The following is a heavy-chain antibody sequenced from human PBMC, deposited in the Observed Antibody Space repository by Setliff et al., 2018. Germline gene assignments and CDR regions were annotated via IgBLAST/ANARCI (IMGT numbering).Heavy chain of an antibody. D-gene: IGHD4-17*01. CDR1: GFTFRTYS. V-gene: IGHV3-48*04. CDR2: ISTSSGTIKKDGSIK. J-gene: IGHJ4*02. Sequence: GGSLRLSCVASGFTFRTYSVNWVRQAPGKGLEWISYISTSSGTIKKDGSIKYYLDSVRGRFTISRDNAENSLTLQMNSLRVEDTAVYYCSRDLQGSGDYVVDYWGQGTLVTVSS. CDR3: SRDLQGSGDYVVDY.